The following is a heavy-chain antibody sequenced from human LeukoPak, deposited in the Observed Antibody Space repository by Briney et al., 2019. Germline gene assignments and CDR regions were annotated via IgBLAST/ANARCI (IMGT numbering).Heavy chain of an antibody. CDR3: ARDLALIAAAVTGFDP. D-gene: IGHD6-13*01. CDR1: GGSISGDY. CDR2: IYSSGST. Sequence: SETLSLTCTVSGGSISGDYWSWIRQSPAKGLEWIGYIYSSGSTNYNPSLKSRVTMSVDTSTNQFSLKLISVTAADTAVYYCARDLALIAAAVTGFDPWGQGTLVTVSS. V-gene: IGHV4-59*12. J-gene: IGHJ5*02.